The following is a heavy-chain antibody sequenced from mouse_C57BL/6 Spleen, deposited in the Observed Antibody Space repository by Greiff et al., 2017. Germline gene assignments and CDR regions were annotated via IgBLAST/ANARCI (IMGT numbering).Heavy chain of an antibody. V-gene: IGHV1-26*01. CDR1: GYTFTDYY. CDR3: ARDYYSTNFDY. J-gene: IGHJ2*01. D-gene: IGHD2-5*01. Sequence: VQLKESGPELVKPGASVKISCKASGYTFTDYYMNWVKQSHGKSLEWIGDINPNNGGTSYNQKFKGKATLTVDKSSSTAYMELRSLTSEDSAVYYCARDYYSTNFDYWGQGTTLTVSS. CDR2: INPNNGGT.